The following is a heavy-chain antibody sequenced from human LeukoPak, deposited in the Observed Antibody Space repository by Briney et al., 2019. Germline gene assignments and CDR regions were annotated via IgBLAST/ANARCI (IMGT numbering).Heavy chain of an antibody. CDR1: GGSISSYY. J-gene: IGHJ6*02. V-gene: IGHV4-59*01. CDR2: VYYSGST. CDR3: ARVSGYGDYVGYYGMDV. D-gene: IGHD4-17*01. Sequence: SETLSLTCTVSGGSISSYYWSWIRQPPGKGLEWIGYVYYSGSTNYNPSLKSRVTISVDTSKNQFSLKLSSVATADTAVYYCARVSGYGDYVGYYGMDVWGQGTTVTVSS.